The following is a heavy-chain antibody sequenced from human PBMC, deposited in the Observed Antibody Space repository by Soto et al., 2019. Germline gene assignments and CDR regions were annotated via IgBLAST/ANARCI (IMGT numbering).Heavy chain of an antibody. CDR3: ARVGYYSAGTKFNYNGLDV. CDR2: MYPSGGRT. CDR1: GYTFTSYY. V-gene: IGHV1-46*01. D-gene: IGHD3-3*01. J-gene: IGHJ6*02. Sequence: ASVKVSCKASGYTFTSYYMHWVRQAPGQGLEWMGLMYPSGGRTIYAKKFRGRVSMTRDTSTRTGYRELSSLRFEDTAVYYCARVGYYSAGTKFNYNGLDVWGQETTVTVSS.